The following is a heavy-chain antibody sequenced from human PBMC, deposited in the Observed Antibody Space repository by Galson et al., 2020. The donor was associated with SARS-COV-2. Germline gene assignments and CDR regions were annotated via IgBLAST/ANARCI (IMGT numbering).Heavy chain of an antibody. J-gene: IGHJ6*02. CDR2: ISSSSSYI. Sequence: GGSLRLSCAASGFTFSSYSMNWVRQAPGKGLEWVSSISSSSSYIYYADSVKGRFTISRDNAKNSLYLQMTSLRAEDTAVYYCARWTPIYYYYGMDVWGQGTTVTVSS. CDR1: GFTFSSYS. V-gene: IGHV3-21*01. D-gene: IGHD5-12*01. CDR3: ARWTPIYYYYGMDV.